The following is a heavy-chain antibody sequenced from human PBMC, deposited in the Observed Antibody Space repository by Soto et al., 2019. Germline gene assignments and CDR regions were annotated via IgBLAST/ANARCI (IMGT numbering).Heavy chain of an antibody. CDR1: GFIFGNYM. CDR2: IRDGGEST. J-gene: IGHJ3*02. CDR3: APHVHCSGGSCHYDAFDI. V-gene: IGHV3-23*01. D-gene: IGHD2-15*01. Sequence: EVQLLESGGGLVQPGESLRLSCAVSGFIFGNYMMTCVRQAPGKGLEWVSTIRDGGESTYYADSVKGRFTISRDNSKNTLNLQMDSLGVEDTAVYYCAPHVHCSGGSCHYDAFDIRGQGTMVTVSS.